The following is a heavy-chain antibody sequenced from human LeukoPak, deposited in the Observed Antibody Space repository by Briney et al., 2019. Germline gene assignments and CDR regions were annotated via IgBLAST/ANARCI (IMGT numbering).Heavy chain of an antibody. CDR1: GFTFSRYW. CDR3: ARAFSGSYVGN. J-gene: IGHJ4*02. V-gene: IGHV3-7*03. D-gene: IGHD1-26*01. Sequence: GGSLRLSCAASGFTFSRYWMSWVRQAPGKGLEWVANIKQDGSEKDYVDSVKGRCTISRDNAKNSLYLQMNSLRAEDTAVYYCARAFSGSYVGNWGQGNLVTVSS. CDR2: IKQDGSEK.